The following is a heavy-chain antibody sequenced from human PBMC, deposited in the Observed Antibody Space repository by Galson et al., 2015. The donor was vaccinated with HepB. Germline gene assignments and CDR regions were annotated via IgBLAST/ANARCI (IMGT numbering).Heavy chain of an antibody. CDR2: ISSDGSST. CDR3: ARAPAPDTAMVESHAFDI. Sequence: SLRLSCAASGFTFSHYTIHWVRQAPGKGLEWVALISSDGSSTYHTGSVKGRFTISRDNPKNTVYLQMNSLRAEDTALYYCARAPAPDTAMVESHAFDIWGQGTLVTVSS. CDR1: GFTFSHYT. J-gene: IGHJ3*02. D-gene: IGHD5-18*01. V-gene: IGHV3-30-3*01.